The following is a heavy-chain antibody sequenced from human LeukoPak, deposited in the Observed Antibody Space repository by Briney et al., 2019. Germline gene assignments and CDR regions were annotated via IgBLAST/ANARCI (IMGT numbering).Heavy chain of an antibody. Sequence: SETLSLTCAVYGGSLSGYYWSWIRQPPGKGLEWIGEINHSVSTKYNPSLKSRVTISVDTSKYQFSLKLSSVTAADTAVYYCASSPYDSSGYYYAGFDYWGQGTLVTVSS. V-gene: IGHV4-34*01. D-gene: IGHD3-22*01. CDR2: INHSVST. J-gene: IGHJ4*02. CDR3: ASSPYDSSGYYYAGFDY. CDR1: GGSLSGYY.